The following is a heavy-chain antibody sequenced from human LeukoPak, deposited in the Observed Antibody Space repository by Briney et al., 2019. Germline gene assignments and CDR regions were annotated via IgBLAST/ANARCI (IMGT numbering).Heavy chain of an antibody. CDR3: ARDKSGSYRLRAGGAFDI. J-gene: IGHJ3*02. D-gene: IGHD1-26*01. CDR1: GGSLSSYY. CDR2: IYYSGST. V-gene: IGHV4-59*01. Sequence: SETLSLTCTVPGGSLSSYYWSWIRQPPGKGLEWIGYIYYSGSTNYNPSLKSRVTISVDTSKNQFSLKLSSVTAADTAVYYCARDKSGSYRLRAGGAFDIWGQGTMVTVSS.